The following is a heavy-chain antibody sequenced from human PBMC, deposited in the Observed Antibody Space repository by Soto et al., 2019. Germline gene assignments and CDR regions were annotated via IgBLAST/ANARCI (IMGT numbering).Heavy chain of an antibody. D-gene: IGHD3-16*01. J-gene: IGHJ6*02. CDR1: GSPFSSYG. CDR3: SRGGGGVSMQGGDYFSEMDV. Sequence: QVQLVQSGAEVKKPGSSVKVSCKASGSPFSSYGFSWVRQAPGQGLEWMGGITPIFGSALYAQKFRGRVTTTADGSTTSLALSSRRYDDTAAYYYSRGGGGVSMQGGDYFSEMDVWGQGTTVTVSS. V-gene: IGHV1-69*01. CDR2: ITPIFGSA.